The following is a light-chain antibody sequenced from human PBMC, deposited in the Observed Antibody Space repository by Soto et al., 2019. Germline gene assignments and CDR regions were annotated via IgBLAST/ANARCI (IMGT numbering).Light chain of an antibody. CDR2: DAS. V-gene: IGKV1-33*01. CDR3: QQYYSYPLS. J-gene: IGKJ3*01. CDR1: QDINIY. Sequence: IQMTQSPSSLFASVLDIFTITCHATQDINIYLNWYQQKPGKAPNLLIYDASNLEIGVPSRFSGSGSGTHFTFTISSLQTEDFATYYCQQYYSYPLSFGPGTKVDIK.